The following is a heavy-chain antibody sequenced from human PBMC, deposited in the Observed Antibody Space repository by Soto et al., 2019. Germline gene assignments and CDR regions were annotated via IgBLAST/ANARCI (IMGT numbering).Heavy chain of an antibody. D-gene: IGHD6-19*01. Sequence: QVQLQESGPGLVKPSETLSLTCTVSGGSISSYYWSWIRQPPGKGLEWIGYIYYSGSTNYNPSLKSRVTIAVATSKSQCYRKLSSGTAAASAVYYCARSESSDWYGASAFDIWGQGTMVTVSS. J-gene: IGHJ3*02. CDR1: GGSISSYY. CDR3: ARSESSDWYGASAFDI. CDR2: IYYSGST. V-gene: IGHV4-59*01.